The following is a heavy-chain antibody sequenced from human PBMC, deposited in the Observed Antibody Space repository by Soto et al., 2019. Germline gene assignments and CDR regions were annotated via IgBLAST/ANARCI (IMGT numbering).Heavy chain of an antibody. D-gene: IGHD5-18*01. V-gene: IGHV1-18*01. Sequence: QVQLVQSGAEVKKPGASVKVSCKASGYTFTSYGISWVRQAPGQGLEWMGWISAYNGNTNYAQKLHGRVTMHTDTATSTADMELRSLRSYDTAVYYCARAVGYGLIDYWGQGTLVTGSS. J-gene: IGHJ4*02. CDR2: ISAYNGNT. CDR1: GYTFTSYG. CDR3: ARAVGYGLIDY.